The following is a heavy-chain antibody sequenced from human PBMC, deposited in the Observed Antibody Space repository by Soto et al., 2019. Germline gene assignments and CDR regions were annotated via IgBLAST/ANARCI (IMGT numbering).Heavy chain of an antibody. CDR2: IRSKANSYAT. D-gene: IGHD3-3*01. J-gene: IGHJ6*02. Sequence: GGSLRLSCAASGVTFSGSAMHWVRQASGKGLEWVGRIRSKANSYATAYAASVKGRFTISRDDSKNTAYLQMNSLKTEDTAVYYCTRLYDFWSGYFVPGDYYYYGMDVWGQGTTVTVSS. CDR3: TRLYDFWSGYFVPGDYYYYGMDV. CDR1: GVTFSGSA. V-gene: IGHV3-73*01.